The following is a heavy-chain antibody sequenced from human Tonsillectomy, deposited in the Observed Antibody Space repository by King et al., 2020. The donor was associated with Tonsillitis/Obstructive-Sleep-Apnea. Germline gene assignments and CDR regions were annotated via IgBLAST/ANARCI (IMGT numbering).Heavy chain of an antibody. CDR1: GYTFSSYG. D-gene: IGHD6-13*01. V-gene: IGHV1-18*01. J-gene: IGHJ5*02. CDR3: ARVGYPPRGWFDP. CDR2: ISVYNGHT. Sequence: VQLVESGAEVKKPGASLKVSCTASGYTFSSYGISWVRQAPGQGLEWMGWISVYNGHTNYGQKLQGRVTMTTETSTSTAYMELRSLRSDDTAVYYCARVGYPPRGWFDPWGQGTLVTVSS.